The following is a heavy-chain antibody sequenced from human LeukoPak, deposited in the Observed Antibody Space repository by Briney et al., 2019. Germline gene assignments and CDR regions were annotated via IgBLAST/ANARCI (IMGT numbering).Heavy chain of an antibody. Sequence: GESLKTSCKGSGYSFTSYWIGWVPQMPGKGLEWMGIIYRGDSDTRYSPSFQRQVTISADKSISTSYLQWSSLKASDTAMYYCARQRFTTRAYAGNWFDPWGQGTLVTVSS. J-gene: IGHJ5*02. CDR3: ARQRFTTRAYAGNWFDP. D-gene: IGHD3-16*01. CDR1: GYSFTSYW. CDR2: IYRGDSDT. V-gene: IGHV5-51*01.